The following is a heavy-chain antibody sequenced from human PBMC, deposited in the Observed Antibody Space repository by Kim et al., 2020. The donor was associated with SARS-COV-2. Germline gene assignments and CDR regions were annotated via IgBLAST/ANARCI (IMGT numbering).Heavy chain of an antibody. CDR2: INHSRIT. V-gene: IGHV4-34*01. Sequence: SETLSLTCAVFGGSFSGYYWSWIRQPPGKGLEWIGEINHSRITNYNPSLKSRLTISVETSKNHFSLKLSSVTAADTAVYYCARGRITAQIQYFQHWGQGTLVTVSS. CDR3: ARGRITAQIQYFQH. J-gene: IGHJ1*01. D-gene: IGHD3-10*01. CDR1: GGSFSGYY.